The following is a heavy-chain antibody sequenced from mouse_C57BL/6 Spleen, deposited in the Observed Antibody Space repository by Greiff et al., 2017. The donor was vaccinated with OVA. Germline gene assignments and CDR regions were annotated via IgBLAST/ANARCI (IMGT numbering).Heavy chain of an antibody. CDR1: GFNIKDDY. V-gene: IGHV14-4*01. CDR3: TTEGTTVVPYFDY. Sequence: DVQLQESGAELVRPGASVKLSCTASGFNIKDDYMHWVKQRPEQGLEWIGWIDPENGDTEYASKFQGKATITADTSSNTAYLQLSSLTSEDTAVYYCTTEGTTVVPYFDYWGQGTTLTVSS. J-gene: IGHJ2*01. D-gene: IGHD1-1*01. CDR2: IDPENGDT.